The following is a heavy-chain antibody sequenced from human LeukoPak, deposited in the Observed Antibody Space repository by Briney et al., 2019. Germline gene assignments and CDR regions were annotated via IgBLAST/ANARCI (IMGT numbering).Heavy chain of an antibody. CDR2: IYHSGST. CDR1: GGSISSGGYS. D-gene: IGHD3-16*01. J-gene: IGHJ4*02. Sequence: KPSETLSLTCAVSGGSISSGGYSWSWIRQPPGKGLEWIGYIYHSGSTYYNPSLKSRVTISVYRSKNQFSLKLSSVTAADTAVYYCARLRERYYFDYWGQGTLVIVSS. CDR3: ARLRERYYFDY. V-gene: IGHV4-30-2*01.